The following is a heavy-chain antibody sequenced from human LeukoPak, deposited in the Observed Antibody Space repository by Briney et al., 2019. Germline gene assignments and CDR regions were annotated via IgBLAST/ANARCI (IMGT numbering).Heavy chain of an antibody. CDR1: GGTFSSYA. J-gene: IGHJ4*02. Sequence: ASVKVSCKASGGTFSSYAISWVRQAPGQGLEWMGGIIPIFGTANYAQKFQGRVTITTDKSTSTAYMELSSLRSEDTAVYHCARVSGIVGAYDYWGQGTLVTVSS. D-gene: IGHD1-26*01. V-gene: IGHV1-69*05. CDR2: IIPIFGTA. CDR3: ARVSGIVGAYDY.